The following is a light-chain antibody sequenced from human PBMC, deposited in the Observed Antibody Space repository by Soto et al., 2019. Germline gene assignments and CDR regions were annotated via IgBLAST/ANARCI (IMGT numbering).Light chain of an antibody. Sequence: SWWSPDSSTLSCRASQSVSSRLAWYQQKPGQAPRLLISGASSRATGIPDRFSGCVSQTDDTISVRSLVSEVLPMCYCHHYVEWYPSSYDQGTRLEIK. CDR1: QSVSSR. J-gene: IGKJ5*01. CDR2: GAS. CDR3: HHYVEWYPSS. V-gene: IGKV3-20*01.